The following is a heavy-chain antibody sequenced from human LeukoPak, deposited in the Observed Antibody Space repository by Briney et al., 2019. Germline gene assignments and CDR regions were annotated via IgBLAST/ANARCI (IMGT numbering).Heavy chain of an antibody. D-gene: IGHD3-22*01. V-gene: IGHV1-2*02. J-gene: IGHJ4*02. CDR1: VYTFTNYY. CDR2: INPNSGGT. CDR3: ARETKENDSSGYPDY. Sequence: GASVTVSCKSSVYTFTNYYMHWVRQAPGQGLEWMGWINPNSGGTNYAQKFRGRVTMTSDTAISTAYMELSKLRSDDTAVYYCARETKENDSSGYPDYWGQGTLVTVSS.